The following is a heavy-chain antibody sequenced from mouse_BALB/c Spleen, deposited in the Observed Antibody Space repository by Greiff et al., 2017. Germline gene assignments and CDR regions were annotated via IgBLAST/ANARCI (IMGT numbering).Heavy chain of an antibody. V-gene: IGHV5-6-5*01. CDR1: GFTFSSYA. CDR2: ISSGGST. D-gene: IGHD1-1*02. CDR3: ARGGVYGFDV. J-gene: IGHJ1*01. Sequence: EVQVVESGGGLVKPGGSLKLSCAASGFTFSSYAMSWVRQTPEKRLEWVASISSGGSTYYPDSVKGRFTISRDNARNILYLQMSSLRSEDTAMYYCARGGVYGFDVWGAGTTVTVSS.